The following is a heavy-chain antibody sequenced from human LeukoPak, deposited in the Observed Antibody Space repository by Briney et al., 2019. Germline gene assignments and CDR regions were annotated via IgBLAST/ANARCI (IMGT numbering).Heavy chain of an antibody. CDR3: ARGYSGGSYYDLGLFDY. J-gene: IGHJ4*02. D-gene: IGHD2-15*01. CDR2: INPSGGTT. V-gene: IGHV1-46*01. CDR1: GHTLTSYY. Sequence: ASVKVSCKASGHTLTSYYMHWVRQAPGQGLEWMGIINPSGGTTSYTQKFQGRVTMTRDTSTSTVYMELSSLRSEDTAVYYCARGYSGGSYYDLGLFDYWGQGTLVTVSS.